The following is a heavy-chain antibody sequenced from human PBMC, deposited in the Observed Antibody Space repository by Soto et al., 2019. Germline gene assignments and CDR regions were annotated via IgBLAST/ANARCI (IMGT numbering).Heavy chain of an antibody. CDR2: IYYSGST. D-gene: IGHD6-6*01. J-gene: IGHJ5*02. V-gene: IGHV4-31*03. CDR1: GGSISSGGYY. Sequence: QVQLQESGPGLVKPSQTLSLTCTVSGGSISSGGYYWSWIRQHPGKGLEWMGYIYYSGSTYYNPSLKSRVTISVDTSKNQFSLKLSSVTAADTAVYYCARDSLAARATWFDPWGQGTLVTVSS. CDR3: ARDSLAARATWFDP.